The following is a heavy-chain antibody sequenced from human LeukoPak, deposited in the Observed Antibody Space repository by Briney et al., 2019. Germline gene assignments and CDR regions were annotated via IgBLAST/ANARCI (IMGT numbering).Heavy chain of an antibody. CDR1: GYTFTSNG. CDR2: ISGYNGKT. J-gene: IGHJ5*02. V-gene: IGHV1-18*01. D-gene: IGHD2-15*01. CDR3: AGVMVAATNWFDP. Sequence: ASVKVSCKASGYTFTSNGISWVRQAPGQGLEWMGWISGYNGKTNYAQKLQGRVTMTTDTSTSTVYMELRSLSSDDTAVYYCAGVMVAATNWFDPWGQGTLVTVSS.